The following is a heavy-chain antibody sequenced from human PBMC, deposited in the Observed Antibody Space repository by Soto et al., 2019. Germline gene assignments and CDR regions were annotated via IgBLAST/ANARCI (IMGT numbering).Heavy chain of an antibody. Sequence: QLQLQESGPGLVKPSETLSLTCTVSGGSISSSSYYWGWIRQPPGKGLEWIGSNYYSGSTYYNPYLKSGVTISVDTSTNLFSLKLSSVTAADTALYYCASPIDYGDYFVMDVWGQGTTVTVSS. V-gene: IGHV4-39*01. CDR1: GGSISSSSYY. J-gene: IGHJ6*02. D-gene: IGHD4-17*01. CDR3: ASPIDYGDYFVMDV. CDR2: NYYSGST.